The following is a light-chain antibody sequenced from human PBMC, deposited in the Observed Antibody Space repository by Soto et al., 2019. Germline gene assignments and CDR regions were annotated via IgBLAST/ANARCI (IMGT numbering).Light chain of an antibody. J-gene: IGLJ1*01. V-gene: IGLV2-8*01. CDR1: SSNVGGYNF. CDR3: SSSEGRNNYV. Sequence: QSVLTQPPSASGSPGQSVTISCSGTSSNVGGYNFVSWYQQHPATATKFLIYEVRQRPSGVPARFSGSKSGNTASLIISGLQAEDEADYYCSSSEGRNNYVFGAGTKVTVL. CDR2: EVR.